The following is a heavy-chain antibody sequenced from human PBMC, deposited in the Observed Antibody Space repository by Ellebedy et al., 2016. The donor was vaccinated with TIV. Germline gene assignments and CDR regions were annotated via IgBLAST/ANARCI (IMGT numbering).Heavy chain of an antibody. J-gene: IGHJ4*02. V-gene: IGHV1-2*02. Sequence: AASVKVSCKTSGYTFTDYYMHWARQAPGQGLEWMRWISPHSGGTIFAQKFQGRVTMTMDTSSSTAYMELSRLTSDDTAVYYCARDTKTAVRGRYNFFDYWGPGTLVAVSS. CDR1: GYTFTDYY. CDR2: ISPHSGGT. D-gene: IGHD5-24*01. CDR3: ARDTKTAVRGRYNFFDY.